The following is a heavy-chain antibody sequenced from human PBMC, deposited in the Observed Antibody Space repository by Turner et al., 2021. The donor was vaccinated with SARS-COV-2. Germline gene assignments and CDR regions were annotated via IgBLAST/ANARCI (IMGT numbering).Heavy chain of an antibody. Sequence: EVQLVESGGGLVKPGGSLRLPCAASGFPFSSYSMNWVRQAPGKGLEWVPAISSRSSYIYYADSVKGRFTISRDNAKNALYLKRNSLRAEDTAVYYCARAPTAPGYYYDSSGYYTPYYFDYWGQGTLVTVSS. V-gene: IGHV3-21*01. CDR1: GFPFSSYS. D-gene: IGHD3-22*01. CDR2: ISSRSSYI. J-gene: IGHJ4*02. CDR3: ARAPTAPGYYYDSSGYYTPYYFDY.